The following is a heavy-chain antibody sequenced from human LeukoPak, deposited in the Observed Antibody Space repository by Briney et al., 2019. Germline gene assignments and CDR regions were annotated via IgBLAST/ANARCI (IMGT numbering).Heavy chain of an antibody. J-gene: IGHJ2*01. Sequence: SETLSLTCTVSGGSISSYYWTWIRQPPGKGLEWIGYIYYSGSTNYNPSLKSQVTISVDTSKNQFSLKLSSVTAADTAVYYCARRNWYFDLWGRGTLVTVSS. CDR2: IYYSGST. CDR3: ARRNWYFDL. CDR1: GGSISSYY. V-gene: IGHV4-59*08.